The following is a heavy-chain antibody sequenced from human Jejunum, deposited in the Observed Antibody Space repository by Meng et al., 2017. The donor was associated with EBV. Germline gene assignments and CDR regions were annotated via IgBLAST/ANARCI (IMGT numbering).Heavy chain of an antibody. CDR3: ARGAQPIDL. J-gene: IGHJ5*02. CDR2: MNPSNGKT. CDR1: GFTFTNYD. D-gene: IGHD3-3*01. Sequence: QGQVVESGAEVKKPGASVKVSCKASGFTFTNYDINWVRQASGQGLEWMGWMNPSNGKTGYAQKFQGRVTMTRDASTSTAYMELSSLRSDDTAVYFCARGAQPIDLWGQGTLVTVSS. V-gene: IGHV1-8*01.